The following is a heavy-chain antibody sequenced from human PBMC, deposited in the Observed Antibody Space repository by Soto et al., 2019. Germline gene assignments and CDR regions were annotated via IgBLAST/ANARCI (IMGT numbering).Heavy chain of an antibody. V-gene: IGHV4-34*01. CDR1: GGSFSGYY. CDR3: ARDRIPYSSGWPTGTNYFDY. CDR2: INHSGST. D-gene: IGHD6-19*01. Sequence: SETLSLTCAVYGGSFSGYYWSWIRQPPGKGLEWIGEINHSGSTNYNPSLKSRVTISVDTSKNQFSLKLSSVTAADTAVYYCARDRIPYSSGWPTGTNYFDYWGQGTLVTVSS. J-gene: IGHJ4*02.